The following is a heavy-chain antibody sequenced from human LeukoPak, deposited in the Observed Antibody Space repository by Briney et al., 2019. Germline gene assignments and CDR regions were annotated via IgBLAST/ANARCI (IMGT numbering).Heavy chain of an antibody. V-gene: IGHV3-23*01. CDR3: AKDPGLLLLQRYYFDY. D-gene: IGHD3-22*01. CDR2: ISGSGGST. CDR1: GFTFSSYA. J-gene: IGHJ4*02. Sequence: GGSLRLSCAASGFTFSSYAMSWVRQAPGKGLEWGSAISGSGGSTYYADAVKGRFTISRDNSKNTLYLQMNSLRAEDTAVYYCAKDPGLLLLQRYYFDYWGQGTLVTVSS.